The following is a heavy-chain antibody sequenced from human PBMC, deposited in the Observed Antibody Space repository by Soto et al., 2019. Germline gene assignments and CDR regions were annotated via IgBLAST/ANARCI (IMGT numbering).Heavy chain of an antibody. CDR2: IYYSGST. CDR3: ARSAPVVTAP. CDR1: GGSISSGGYY. J-gene: IGHJ5*02. V-gene: IGHV4-31*03. Sequence: QVQLQESGPGLVKPSQTLSLTCTVSGGSISSGGYYWSWIRQHPGKGLEWIGYIYYSGSTYYNPSLXSXVXIXXDTSKNQFSLKLSSVTAADTAVYYCARSAPVVTAPWGQGTLVTVSS. D-gene: IGHD2-21*02.